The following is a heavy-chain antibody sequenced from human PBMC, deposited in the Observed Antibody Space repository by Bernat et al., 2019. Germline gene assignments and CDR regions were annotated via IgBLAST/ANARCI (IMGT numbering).Heavy chain of an antibody. CDR1: GFTFRDYY. J-gene: IGHJ6*03. V-gene: IGHV3-11*05. Sequence: QVQLVESGGGLVKPGGSLRLSCAASGFTFRDYYMSWIRQAPGKGLDWVSYISSSSSYTNYADSGKGRFTISRDHAKNSLYLQMNSLRAEDTAVYYCARGTSTSAPYMDVWGKGTTVTVSS. CDR3: ARGTSTSAPYMDV. CDR2: ISSSSSYT.